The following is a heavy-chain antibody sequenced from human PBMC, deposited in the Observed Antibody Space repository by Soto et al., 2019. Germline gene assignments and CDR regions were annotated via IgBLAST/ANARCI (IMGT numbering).Heavy chain of an antibody. Sequence: GGSLRLSCAASGFTFSSYAMSWVRQAPGKGLEWVSAISGSGGSTYYADSVKGRFTISRDNSKNTLYLQMNSLRAEDTAVYYCSNSSHYYYDSSGDAFDIWGQGTMVTVSS. V-gene: IGHV3-23*01. CDR2: ISGSGGST. CDR3: SNSSHYYYDSSGDAFDI. D-gene: IGHD3-22*01. CDR1: GFTFSSYA. J-gene: IGHJ3*02.